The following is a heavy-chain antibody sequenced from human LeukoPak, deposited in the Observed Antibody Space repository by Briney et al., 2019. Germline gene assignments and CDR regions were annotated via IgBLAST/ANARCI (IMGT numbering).Heavy chain of an antibody. CDR2: INPNSGGT. V-gene: IGHV1-2*02. CDR3: GGEKAAAGGRGSAP. CDR1: GYTFTDYY. Sequence: ASVKVSCKASGYTFTDYYMHWVRQAPGQGLEWMGWINPNSGGTNYAQQFQGRVTMTRDTSISTAYMELSNLRSDDTAVYYCGGEKAAAGGRGSAPWAKEPRVTVSS. J-gene: IGHJ5*02. D-gene: IGHD6-13*01.